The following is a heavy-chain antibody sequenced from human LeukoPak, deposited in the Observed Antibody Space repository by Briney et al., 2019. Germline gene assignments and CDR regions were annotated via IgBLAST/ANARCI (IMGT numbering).Heavy chain of an antibody. CDR2: IDHRGKT. V-gene: IGHV4-4*02. CDR3: ARGYGPGY. Sequence: SETLSLTCAVSGDSISSTNWWNWVPQPPGKGLEGSGEIDHRGKTNYNPSLKIRVTISVDTSKNQFSLQLTSVTAADTAVYYCARGYGPGYWGRGTLVTVSA. CDR1: GDSISSTNW. J-gene: IGHJ4*02. D-gene: IGHD4-17*01.